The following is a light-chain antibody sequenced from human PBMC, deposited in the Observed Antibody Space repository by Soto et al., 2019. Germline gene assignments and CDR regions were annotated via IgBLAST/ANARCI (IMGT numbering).Light chain of an antibody. V-gene: IGLV2-8*01. Sequence: QSALTQPPSASGSPGQSVTISCTGTSSDVGGYNFVSWYQQHPGKAPKLLIYEVNKRPSGVPDRFSGSKSGNTASLTVSGLQAEGEADYYCSSHAGSNLVVFGGGTKVTVL. CDR2: EVN. J-gene: IGLJ2*01. CDR3: SSHAGSNLVV. CDR1: SSDVGGYNF.